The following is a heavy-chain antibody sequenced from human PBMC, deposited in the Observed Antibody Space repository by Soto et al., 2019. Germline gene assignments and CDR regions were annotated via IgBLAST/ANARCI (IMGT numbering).Heavy chain of an antibody. CDR2: IIPIFGTA. J-gene: IGHJ1*01. CDR3: AGTYCSGGSCYSVRYFQH. CDR1: GGTFSSYA. Sequence: QVQLVQSGAEVKKPGSSVKVSCKASGGTFSSYAISWVRQAPGQGLEWMGGIIPIFGTANYAQKFQGRVTITADESTSTAYMELSSLRSEDTAVYYCAGTYCSGGSCYSVRYFQHWGQGTLVTVSS. D-gene: IGHD2-15*01. V-gene: IGHV1-69*01.